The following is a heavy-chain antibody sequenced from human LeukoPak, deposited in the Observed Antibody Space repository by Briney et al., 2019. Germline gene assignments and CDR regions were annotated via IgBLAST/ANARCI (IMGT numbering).Heavy chain of an antibody. Sequence: GGSLRLSCAASGFIFSAYEMSWVRQAPGKGLEWVSYISSSGSTIYYADSVKGRFTISRDNAKKSLYLQMNSLRAEYTAVYYCARVYSSGWSYWGQGTLVTVSS. J-gene: IGHJ4*02. CDR3: ARVYSSGWSY. V-gene: IGHV3-48*03. CDR2: ISSSGSTI. D-gene: IGHD6-19*01. CDR1: GFIFSAYE.